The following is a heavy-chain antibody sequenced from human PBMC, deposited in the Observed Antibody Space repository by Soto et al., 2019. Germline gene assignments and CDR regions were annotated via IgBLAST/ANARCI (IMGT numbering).Heavy chain of an antibody. CDR3: ARAQYGYGYDYFDF. V-gene: IGHV1-3*01. CDR2: VSAANGNT. CDR1: GYTFTSYA. J-gene: IGHJ4*02. Sequence: QVQLVQSGAEVEKPGASVKVSCKASGYTFTSYAMHWVRQAPGERLEWMGWVSAANGNTKSSQKFQGRVTITRDTSASTAYMELSRLRFEDTAVYSCARAQYGYGYDYFDFWGQGTLFTVSS. D-gene: IGHD5-18*01.